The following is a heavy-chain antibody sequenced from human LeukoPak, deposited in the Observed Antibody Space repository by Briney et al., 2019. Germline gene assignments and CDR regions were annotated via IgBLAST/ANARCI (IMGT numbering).Heavy chain of an antibody. CDR2: ISGNGNHI. CDR3: TREDCSSTRCYGNADY. D-gene: IGHD2-2*01. CDR1: GFTFSDYA. J-gene: IGHJ4*02. V-gene: IGHV3-21*06. Sequence: NPGGSLRLSCRASGFTFSDYAMTWVRQVPGKGLEYVLSISGNGNHIFQADSVRGRFTISRASAQNTLYLQMSSLRGEDTAVYYCTREDCSSTRCYGNADYWGQGTLVTVSS.